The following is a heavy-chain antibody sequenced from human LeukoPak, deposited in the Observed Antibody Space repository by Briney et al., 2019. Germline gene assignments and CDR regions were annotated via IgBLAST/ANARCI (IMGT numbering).Heavy chain of an antibody. CDR3: ARAGFTFSDYFGSFFDY. CDR2: ISSSTI. D-gene: IGHD3-10*01. V-gene: IGHV3-48*01. CDR1: GFTFSSYS. Sequence: PGGSLRLSCAASGFTFSSYSMNWVRQAPGKGLEWVSHISSSTIYYADSVKGRFTISRDNAKNSLYLQMNSLRAEDTAVYYCARAGFTFSDYFGSFFDYWGQGTLVTASS. J-gene: IGHJ4*02.